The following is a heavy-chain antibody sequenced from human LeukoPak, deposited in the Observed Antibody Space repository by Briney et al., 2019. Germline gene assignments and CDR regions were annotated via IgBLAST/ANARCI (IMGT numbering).Heavy chain of an antibody. V-gene: IGHV4-59*08. CDR3: AGLRGSWGAGSFDY. D-gene: IGHD6-13*01. J-gene: IGHJ4*02. CDR2: IYYSGST. CDR1: GGSISSYY. Sequence: PSETLSLTCTVSGGSISSYYWSWIRQPPGKGLEWIGYIYYSGSTNYNPSLKSRVTISVDTSKNQFSLKLSSVTAADTAVYYCAGLRGSWGAGSFDYWGQGTLVTVSS.